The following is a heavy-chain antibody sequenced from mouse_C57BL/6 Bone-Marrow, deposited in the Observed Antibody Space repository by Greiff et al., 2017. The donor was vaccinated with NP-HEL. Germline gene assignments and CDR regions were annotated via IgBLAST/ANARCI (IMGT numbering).Heavy chain of an antibody. CDR2: ISDGGSYT. CDR3: ARDGYDGYYVYYAMDY. D-gene: IGHD2-3*01. CDR1: GFTFSSYA. V-gene: IGHV5-4*01. J-gene: IGHJ4*01. Sequence: EVKLMESGGGLVKPGGSLKLSCAASGFTFSSYAMSWVRQTPEKRLEWVATISDGGSYTYYPDNVKGRFTISRDNAKNNLYLQMSHLKSEDTAMYYCARDGYDGYYVYYAMDYWGQGTSVTVSS.